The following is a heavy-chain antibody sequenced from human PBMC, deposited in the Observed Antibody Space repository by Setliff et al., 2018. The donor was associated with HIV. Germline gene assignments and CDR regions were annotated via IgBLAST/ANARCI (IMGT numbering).Heavy chain of an antibody. CDR2: ITGSGSGV. CDR1: GFIFNDYY. J-gene: IGHJ4*02. Sequence: PGGSLRLSCAASGFIFNDYYMAWVRQAPGKGLEWVAYITGSGSGVDYADSVKGRFTVSRDNARSSLYLQLNSLRSEDTAVYYCARDLIWGFDYWGQGTPVTVSS. D-gene: IGHD3-16*01. V-gene: IGHV3-11*01. CDR3: ARDLIWGFDY.